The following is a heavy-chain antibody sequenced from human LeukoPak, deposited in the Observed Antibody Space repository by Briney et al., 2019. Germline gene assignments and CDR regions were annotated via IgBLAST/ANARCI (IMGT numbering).Heavy chain of an antibody. D-gene: IGHD2-15*01. CDR1: GYTFTGYY. J-gene: IGHJ6*02. CDR2: INPNSGGT. Sequence: ASVTVSCTASGYTFTGYYMHWVRQAPGQGLEWMGWINPNSGGTNYAQKFQGWVTMTRDTSISTAYMELSRLRSDDTAVYYCARGLVVVAGDYYYGVDVWGQGTTVTVSS. V-gene: IGHV1-2*04. CDR3: ARGLVVVAGDYYYGVDV.